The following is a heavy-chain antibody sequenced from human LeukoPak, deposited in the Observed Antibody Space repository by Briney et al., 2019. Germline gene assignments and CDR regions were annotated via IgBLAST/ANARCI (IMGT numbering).Heavy chain of an antibody. CDR1: GYSISSGYY. D-gene: IGHD5-18*01. CDR3: ARFRGYSYGHIDY. J-gene: IGHJ4*02. V-gene: IGHV4-38-2*02. Sequence: SETLSLTCTVSGYSISSGYYWGWIRPPPGKGLEWIGSIYHSGSTYYNPSLRSRVTISVDTSKNQFSLKLSSVTAADTAVYYCARFRGYSYGHIDYWGQGTLVTVSS. CDR2: IYHSGST.